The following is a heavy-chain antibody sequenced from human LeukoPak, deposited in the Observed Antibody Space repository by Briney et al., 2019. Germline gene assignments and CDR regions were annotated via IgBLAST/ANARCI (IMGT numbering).Heavy chain of an antibody. CDR3: ARVRGSGSYYYYYMDV. J-gene: IGHJ6*03. Sequence: GGSLRPSCAASGFTFSSYWMSWVRQAPGKGLEWVANIKQDGSEKYYVDSVKGRFTISRDNAKNSLYLQMNSLRAEDTAVYYCARVRGSGSYYYYYMDVWGKGTTVTVSS. CDR2: IKQDGSEK. CDR1: GFTFSSYW. D-gene: IGHD3-10*01. V-gene: IGHV3-7*01.